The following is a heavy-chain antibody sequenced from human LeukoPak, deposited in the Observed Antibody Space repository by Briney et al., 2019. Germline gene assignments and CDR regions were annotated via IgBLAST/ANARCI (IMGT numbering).Heavy chain of an antibody. J-gene: IGHJ4*02. CDR3: ARVGHPQKRTLTGYYSGIDY. D-gene: IGHD3-9*01. V-gene: IGHV4-59*01. CDR2: IYYSGST. CDR1: GGSLTYYY. Sequence: PSETPSLTCSVSGGSLTYYYWTWIRQPPGRRPEWIGFIYYSGSTNYNPSLESRVAFSVDTSKNQVSLKLSSVTAADTAVYYCARVGHPQKRTLTGYYSGIDYWGQGTLVTVSS.